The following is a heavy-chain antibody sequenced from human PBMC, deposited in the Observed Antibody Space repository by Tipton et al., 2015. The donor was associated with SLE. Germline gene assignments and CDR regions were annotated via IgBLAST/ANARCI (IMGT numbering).Heavy chain of an antibody. CDR1: GGSFSGDY. J-gene: IGHJ4*02. CDR3: ARRETGSGSYSKWGFDY. Sequence: LRLSCAVYGGSFSGDYWSWIRQPPGKGLEWIGEINHSGSTNYNPSLKSRATISVDTSKNQFSLRLTSVTAADTAVYYCARRETGSGSYSKWGFDYWGQGTLVTVSS. D-gene: IGHD3-10*01. CDR2: INHSGST. V-gene: IGHV4-34*01.